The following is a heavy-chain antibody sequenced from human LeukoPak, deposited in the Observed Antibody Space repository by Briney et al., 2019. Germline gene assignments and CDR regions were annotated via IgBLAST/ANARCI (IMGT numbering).Heavy chain of an antibody. CDR1: GYSFPNYW. CDR2: IYPADSDT. J-gene: IGHJ4*02. V-gene: IGHV5-51*01. Sequence: RGESLKISCQGAGYSFPNYWIGWVRQMPGKGLEWMGIIYPADSDTRYSPSFQGQVTISADKSISTPYLQWSSLKASDTAMYYCARRKGDGYNSPFDYWGQGTLVTVSS. CDR3: ARRKGDGYNSPFDY. D-gene: IGHD5-24*01.